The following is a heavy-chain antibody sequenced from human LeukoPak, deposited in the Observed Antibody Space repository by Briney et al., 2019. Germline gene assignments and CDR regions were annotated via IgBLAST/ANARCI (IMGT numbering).Heavy chain of an antibody. J-gene: IGHJ4*02. CDR3: ARGAPGIFGL. V-gene: IGHV3-53*01. CDR2: IYSGGNT. D-gene: IGHD3/OR15-3a*01. CDR1: RFTVSVNY. Sequence: GGSLRLSCAASRFTVSVNYMSWVRQAPGKGLEWVSVIYSGGNTYYADSVKGRFTISRDNSKNTLFLQMNSLRAEDTAVYYCARGAPGIFGLWGQGTLVTVSS.